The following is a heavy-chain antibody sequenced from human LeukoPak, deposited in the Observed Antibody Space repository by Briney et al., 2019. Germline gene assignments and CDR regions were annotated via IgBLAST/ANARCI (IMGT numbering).Heavy chain of an antibody. CDR1: GFTFSSYW. J-gene: IGHJ6*04. Sequence: GGSLRLSCAASGFTFSSYWMSWVRQAPGKGLEWVANIKQDGSEKYYVDSVKGRFTISRDNAKNSLYLQMNSLRAEDTAVYYCARHQDVLRFLEWFMDVWGKGTTVTVSS. CDR2: IKQDGSEK. D-gene: IGHD3-3*01. CDR3: ARHQDVLRFLEWFMDV. V-gene: IGHV3-7*01.